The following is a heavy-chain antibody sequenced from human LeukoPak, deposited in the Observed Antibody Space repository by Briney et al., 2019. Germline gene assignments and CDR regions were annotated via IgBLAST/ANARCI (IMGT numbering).Heavy chain of an antibody. V-gene: IGHV1-8*01. D-gene: IGHD3-22*01. CDR1: GYTFTSYD. J-gene: IGHJ6*03. CDR2: MNPNSGNT. Sequence: ASVKVSCKASGYTFTSYDINWVRQATGQGLEWMGWMNPNSGNTGYAQKSQGRVTMTRNTSISTAYMELSSLRSEDTAVYYCARSYYDSSGYYRFYYYMDVWGKGTTVTVSS. CDR3: ARSYYDSSGYYRFYYYMDV.